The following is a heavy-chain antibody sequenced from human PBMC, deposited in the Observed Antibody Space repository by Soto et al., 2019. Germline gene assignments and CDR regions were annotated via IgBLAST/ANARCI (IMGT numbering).Heavy chain of an antibody. Sequence: EVQLVESGGDLVQPGGSLRLSCAASGFTFSYYWMTWVRQAPGKGLEWVANLNQDGSAKYYVDSVKGRFTISRDNAKNSLYLQINSLRGEDTAVYYCARDVWRDFDYWGQGTLVTVSS. CDR1: GFTFSYYW. CDR2: LNQDGSAK. V-gene: IGHV3-7*04. CDR3: ARDVWRDFDY. J-gene: IGHJ4*02. D-gene: IGHD3-16*01.